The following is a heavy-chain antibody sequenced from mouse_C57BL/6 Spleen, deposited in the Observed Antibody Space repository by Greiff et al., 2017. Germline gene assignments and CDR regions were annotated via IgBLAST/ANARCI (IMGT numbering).Heavy chain of an antibody. J-gene: IGHJ4*01. CDR3: ARSYYYGSNAMDY. CDR1: GYTFTSYW. V-gene: IGHV1-50*01. CDR2: TDPSDSYT. Sequence: VQLQQPGAELVKPGASVKLSCKASGYTFTSYWMQWVKQRPGQGLEWIGETDPSDSYTNYNQKFKGKATLTVDTSSSTAYMQLSSLTSEDSAVYYCARSYYYGSNAMDYWGQGTSVTVSS. D-gene: IGHD1-1*01.